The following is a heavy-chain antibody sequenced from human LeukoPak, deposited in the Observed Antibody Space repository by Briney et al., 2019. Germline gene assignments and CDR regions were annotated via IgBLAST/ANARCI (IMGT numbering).Heavy chain of an antibody. V-gene: IGHV4-59*01. CDR2: IYYSGST. CDR3: ARGPAYDSSGYYLRGGWFDP. CDR1: GGSISSYY. Sequence: SETLSLTCTVSGGSISSYYWSWIRQPPGKGLEWIGYIYYSGSTNYNPSLKSRVTISVDTSKNQFSLKLSSVTAADTAVYYCARGPAYDSSGYYLRGGWFDPWGQGTLVTVSS. J-gene: IGHJ5*02. D-gene: IGHD3-22*01.